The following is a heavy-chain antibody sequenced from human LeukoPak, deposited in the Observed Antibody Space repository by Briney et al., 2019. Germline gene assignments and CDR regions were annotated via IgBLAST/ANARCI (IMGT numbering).Heavy chain of an antibody. J-gene: IGHJ5*02. CDR1: GFTFSSYE. D-gene: IGHD2-2*01. CDR3: AKDWQFVPNEPYNWFDP. V-gene: IGHV3-48*03. Sequence: PGGSLRLSCAASGFTFSSYEMNWVRQAPGKGLEWVSYISSSGSTIYYADSVKGRFTISRDNSKNTLYLHMNSLRAEDTAVYYCAKDWQFVPNEPYNWFDPWGQGTLVTVSS. CDR2: ISSSGSTI.